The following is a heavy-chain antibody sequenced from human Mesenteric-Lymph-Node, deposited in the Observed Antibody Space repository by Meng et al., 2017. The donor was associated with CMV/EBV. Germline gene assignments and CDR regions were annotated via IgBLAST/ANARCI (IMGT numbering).Heavy chain of an antibody. V-gene: IGHV3-23*01. CDR1: GFTFSNVP. D-gene: IGHD7-27*01. CDR3: ARNWGIDS. CDR2: FSATTTNT. J-gene: IGHJ4*02. Sequence: LILSCADCGFTFSNVPMNWVRQAPGKGLEWVSTFSATTTNTYYADSVKGRFTISRDNSKSTLYLQMHSLRDEDTAVYYCARNWGIDSWGPGTLVTVSS.